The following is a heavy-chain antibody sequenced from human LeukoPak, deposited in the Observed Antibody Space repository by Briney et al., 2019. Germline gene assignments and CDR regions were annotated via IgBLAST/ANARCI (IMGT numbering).Heavy chain of an antibody. CDR2: IGSGGSTK. CDR1: GFTFTDYY. V-gene: IGHV3-11*01. CDR3: ARVGRAMRAAGFGAFDI. Sequence: PGGSLRLSCAATGFTFTDYYMSWIRQAPGKGLEWGSYIGSGGSTKYYADSVKGRFTISRDNAKTSLYLQMNGLRAEDTAVYYCARVGRAMRAAGFGAFDIWGQGTTVTVSS. J-gene: IGHJ3*02. D-gene: IGHD6-13*01.